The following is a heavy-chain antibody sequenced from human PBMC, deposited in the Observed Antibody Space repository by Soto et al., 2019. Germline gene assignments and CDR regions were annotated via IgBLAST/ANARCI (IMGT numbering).Heavy chain of an antibody. Sequence: QITLKESGPTLVKPTQTLTLTCTFSGFSLTTTGVGVGWIRQPPGKALECLALIYWDDDKRYSPSLKSRLTITKDTSKNQVVLTMTNMDPVDTATYYCAHRLCDNSCYLDVGYFDFWGQGTLVTVSS. CDR1: GFSLTTTGVG. CDR2: IYWDDDK. CDR3: AHRLCDNSCYLDVGYFDF. J-gene: IGHJ4*02. D-gene: IGHD2-15*01. V-gene: IGHV2-5*02.